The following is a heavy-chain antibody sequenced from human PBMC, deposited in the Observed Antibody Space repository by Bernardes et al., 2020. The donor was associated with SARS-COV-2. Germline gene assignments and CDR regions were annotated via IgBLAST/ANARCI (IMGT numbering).Heavy chain of an antibody. CDR1: GDSLSSGDYY. Sequence: TLSLTCTVSGDSLSSGDYYCSWIRQPAGKGLEYIGRFHTRGSTKYNPSHKSRVTMLLDISKNQFSLRLTSVTAADTAVYYCALTTVVPWAFDIWGQGSMVTVSS. CDR3: ALTTVVPWAFDI. CDR2: FHTRGST. D-gene: IGHD4-17*01. V-gene: IGHV4-61*02. J-gene: IGHJ3*02.